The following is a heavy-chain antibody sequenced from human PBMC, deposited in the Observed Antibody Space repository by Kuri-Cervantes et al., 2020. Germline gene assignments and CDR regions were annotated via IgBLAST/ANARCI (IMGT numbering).Heavy chain of an antibody. CDR1: GDSISSYY. V-gene: IGHV4-59*01. Sequence: SETLSLTCTVSGDSISSYYWSWSRQPPGKGLEWIGYIYYSGSTHYNPSLKSRVTISVDTSKNQFSLNLNSVTTADTAVYYCARGPGGDYYYYLDVWGKGTTVTVSS. CDR3: ARGPGGDYYYYLDV. D-gene: IGHD3-10*01. J-gene: IGHJ6*03. CDR2: IYYSGST.